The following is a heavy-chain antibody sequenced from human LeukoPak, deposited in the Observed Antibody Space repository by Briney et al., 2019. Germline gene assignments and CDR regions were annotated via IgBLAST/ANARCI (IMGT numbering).Heavy chain of an antibody. J-gene: IGHJ4*02. V-gene: IGHV3-33*01. CDR2: IRFDGSNI. Sequence: GSLRLSCAASGISFSAHGMHWVRQAPGKGLEWVAIIRFDGSNIHYADSVKGRFTISRDNSKNTLYLQMNSLRAEDTAVYYCVRDGVGATTYFGYFDHWGQGNLVTVSS. CDR3: VRDGVGATTYFGYFDH. D-gene: IGHD1-26*01. CDR1: GISFSAHG.